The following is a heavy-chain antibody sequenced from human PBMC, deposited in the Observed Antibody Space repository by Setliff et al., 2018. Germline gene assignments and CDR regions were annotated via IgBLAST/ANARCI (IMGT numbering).Heavy chain of an antibody. J-gene: IGHJ6*01. CDR2: ISSYNGNT. Sequence: ASVKVSCKASGYTFKSYGISWVRRAPGQGLEWLGWISSYNGNTNYAQKLHGRVTMTTDTSTTTAYMELRSLRSDDTAVYYCARERIYDGLNYNGMDVWGQGTTVTVSS. CDR1: GYTFKSYG. CDR3: ARERIYDGLNYNGMDV. V-gene: IGHV1-18*01. D-gene: IGHD3-3*01.